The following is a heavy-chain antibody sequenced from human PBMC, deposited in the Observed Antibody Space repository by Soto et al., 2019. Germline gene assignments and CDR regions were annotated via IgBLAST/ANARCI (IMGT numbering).Heavy chain of an antibody. CDR2: IIPIFGTP. J-gene: IGHJ4*02. CDR1: GGIFSTYA. CDR3: ARDRDDYGSGNYYNRIDF. D-gene: IGHD3-10*01. Sequence: QVQLVQSGAEVKKPGSSVKVSCKASGGIFSTYAISWLRQAPGQGLEWMGSIIPIFGTPKDAQRFQGRVTITADESTSKAYMELSRLRSEDTAVYYCARDRDDYGSGNYYNRIDFWGQGTLVTVSS. V-gene: IGHV1-69*18.